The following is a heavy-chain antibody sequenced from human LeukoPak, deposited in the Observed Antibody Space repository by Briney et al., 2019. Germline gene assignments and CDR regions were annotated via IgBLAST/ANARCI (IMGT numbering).Heavy chain of an antibody. Sequence: ASVKVSCKASGYTFTSYAMNWVRQAPGQGLEWMGWINTNTGNPTYAQGFTGRFVFSLDPSVSTAYLQISSLKAEDTAVYYCSRGWVEDYDILTGQNYYMDVWGKGNTVTVPS. CDR1: GYTFTSYA. D-gene: IGHD3-9*01. CDR3: SRGWVEDYDILTGQNYYMDV. J-gene: IGHJ6*03. V-gene: IGHV7-4-1*02. CDR2: INTNTGNP.